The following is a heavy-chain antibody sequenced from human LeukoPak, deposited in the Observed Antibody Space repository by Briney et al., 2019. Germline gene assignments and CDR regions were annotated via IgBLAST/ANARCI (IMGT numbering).Heavy chain of an antibody. CDR3: ARDWSDCSGGSCYFNWFDP. D-gene: IGHD2-15*01. J-gene: IGHJ5*02. CDR2: IYYSGST. V-gene: IGHV4-59*01. CDR1: GGSISSYY. Sequence: SETLSLTCTVSGGSISSYYWSWIRQPPGKGLEWIGYIYYSGSTNYNPSLKSRVTISVDTSKNQFSLKPSSVTAADTAVYYCARDWSDCSGGSCYFNWFDPWGQGTLVTVSS.